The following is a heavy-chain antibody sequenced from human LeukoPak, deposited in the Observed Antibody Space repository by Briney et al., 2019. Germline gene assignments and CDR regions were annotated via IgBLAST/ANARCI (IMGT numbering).Heavy chain of an antibody. Sequence: PGGSLRLSCAASGFTFSSYSMNWVRQAPGKGLEWVSSISSSSSYIYYADSVKGRFTISRGNAKNSLYLQMNSLRAEDTAVYYCARDHHDYYDSSGYFDPWGQGTLVTVSS. CDR2: ISSSSSYI. CDR1: GFTFSSYS. D-gene: IGHD3-22*01. J-gene: IGHJ5*02. CDR3: ARDHHDYYDSSGYFDP. V-gene: IGHV3-21*01.